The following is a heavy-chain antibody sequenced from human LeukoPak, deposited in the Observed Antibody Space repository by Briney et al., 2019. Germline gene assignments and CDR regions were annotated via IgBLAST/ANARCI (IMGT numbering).Heavy chain of an antibody. J-gene: IGHJ4*02. CDR3: AKRRPYYDSSGYLDY. Sequence: PGGSPRLSCAASGFIFSSNAMSWVRQAPGKGLEWVSGISNSGDSTYYADSVKGRFTISRDNSKNTLYLQMNTPRAEDTAVYYCAKRRPYYDSSGYLDYWGQGTLVTVSS. V-gene: IGHV3-23*01. D-gene: IGHD3-22*01. CDR1: GFIFSSNA. CDR2: ISNSGDST.